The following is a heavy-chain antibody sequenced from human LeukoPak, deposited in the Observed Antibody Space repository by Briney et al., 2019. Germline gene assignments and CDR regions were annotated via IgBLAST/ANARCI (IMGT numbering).Heavy chain of an antibody. CDR1: GGTFSSHA. CDR3: AWIAAAGHFDY. D-gene: IGHD6-13*01. J-gene: IGHJ4*02. Sequence: GASVKVSCKASGGTFSSHAISWVRQAPGQGLEWMGRIIPILGIANYAQKFQGRVTITADKSTSTAYMELSSLRSEDTAVYYRAWIAAAGHFDYWGQGTLVTVSS. V-gene: IGHV1-69*04. CDR2: IIPILGIA.